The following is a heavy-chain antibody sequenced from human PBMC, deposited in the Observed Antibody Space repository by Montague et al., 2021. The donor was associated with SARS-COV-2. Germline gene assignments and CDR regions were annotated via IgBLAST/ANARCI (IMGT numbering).Heavy chain of an antibody. CDR2: ITRNGDST. J-gene: IGHJ4*02. Sequence: SLILSCAASGSTFDDYGMSWVRQGPVKGPEWVSGITRNGDSTDFXDSVKGRFTISRDNAKNSLYLQMNSLRAEDTALYYCVSGFRNGRFDVWGQGTLVSVSS. V-gene: IGHV3-20*04. CDR1: GSTFDDYG. D-gene: IGHD2-8*01. CDR3: VSGFRNGRFDV.